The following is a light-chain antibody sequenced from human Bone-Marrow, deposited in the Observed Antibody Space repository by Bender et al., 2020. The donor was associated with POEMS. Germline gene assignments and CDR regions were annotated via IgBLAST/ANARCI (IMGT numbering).Light chain of an antibody. CDR2: EVS. V-gene: IGLV2-8*01. J-gene: IGLJ3*02. CDR1: SSDVGAFNY. CDR3: SSYRSSSGFNWV. Sequence: SALTQPPSASGSSGQSLIIPCTGGSSDVGAFNYVSWYQQHPGMAPKLLIYEVSKRPSGVPDRFSGSKSGNTASLTISALQAEDEADYYCSSYRSSSGFNWVFGGGTKLTVL.